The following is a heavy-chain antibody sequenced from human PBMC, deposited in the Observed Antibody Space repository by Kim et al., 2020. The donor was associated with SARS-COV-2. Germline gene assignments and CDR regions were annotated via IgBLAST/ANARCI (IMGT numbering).Heavy chain of an antibody. CDR2: ISYDGSNK. Sequence: GGSLRLSCAASGFTFSSYAMHWVRQAPGKGLEWVAVISYDGSNKYYADSVKGRFTISRDNSKNTLYLQMNSLRAEDTAVYYCARDMVRGVIITQREYYYYGMDVWGQGTTVTVSS. V-gene: IGHV3-30*04. CDR3: ARDMVRGVIITQREYYYYGMDV. CDR1: GFTFSSYA. D-gene: IGHD3-10*01. J-gene: IGHJ6*02.